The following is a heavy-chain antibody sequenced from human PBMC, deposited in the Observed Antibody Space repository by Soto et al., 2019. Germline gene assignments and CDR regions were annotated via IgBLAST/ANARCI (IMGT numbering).Heavy chain of an antibody. J-gene: IGHJ4*02. CDR1: GYTLTSYA. CDR2: INAGNGNT. Sequence: ASVKLSCKDSGYTLTSYAMHWVRQAPGQRLEWMGWINAGNGNTKYSQKFQGRVTITRDTSASTAYMELSSLGSEDTAVYYCARGSGYYYWDDYWGQGTLVTVPQ. V-gene: IGHV1-3*01. CDR3: ARGSGYYYWDDY. D-gene: IGHD3-22*01.